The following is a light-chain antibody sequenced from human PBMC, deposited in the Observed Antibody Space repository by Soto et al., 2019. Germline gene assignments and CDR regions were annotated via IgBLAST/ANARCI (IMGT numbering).Light chain of an antibody. CDR2: VNNDGSH. CDR1: SGHSDYA. J-gene: IGLJ2*01. Sequence: QLVLTQSPSASASLGASVKLTCTLSSGHSDYAIAWHQQQPEKGPRYLMKVNNDGSHIKGDGIPDRFSGSRSGAERYLTISGLQSEDEADYSCQTWGPGLVVFGGGTKLTVL. CDR3: QTWGPGLVV. V-gene: IGLV4-69*01.